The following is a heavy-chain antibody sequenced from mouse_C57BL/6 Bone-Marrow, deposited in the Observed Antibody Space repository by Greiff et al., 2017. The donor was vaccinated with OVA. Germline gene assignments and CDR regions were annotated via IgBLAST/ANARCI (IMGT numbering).Heavy chain of an antibody. CDR2: INPSSGYT. D-gene: IGHD3-2*02. CDR1: GYTFTSYT. Sequence: QVQLKESGAELARPGASVKMSCKASGYTFTSYTMHWVKQRPGQGLEWIGYINPSSGYTKYNQKFKDKATLTADKSSSTAYMQLSSLTSEDSAVYYCARWTAQATWAYWGQGTLVTVSA. CDR3: ARWTAQATWAY. V-gene: IGHV1-4*01. J-gene: IGHJ3*01.